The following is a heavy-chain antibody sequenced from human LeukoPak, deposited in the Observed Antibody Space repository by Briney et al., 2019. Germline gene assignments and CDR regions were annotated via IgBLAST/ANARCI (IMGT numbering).Heavy chain of an antibody. CDR1: GGSIRRSTYY. Sequence: SETLSLTCTVSGGSIRRSTYYWGWIRQPPGKGLEWIGSIYYSGGTYYNPSLKSRVTISVDTSKNQFSLKLSSVPAADTAVYYCARHDGYNGGNSFFDYWGQGTLVTVSS. CDR3: ARHDGYNGGNSFFDY. V-gene: IGHV4-39*01. D-gene: IGHD2-15*01. CDR2: IYYSGGT. J-gene: IGHJ4*02.